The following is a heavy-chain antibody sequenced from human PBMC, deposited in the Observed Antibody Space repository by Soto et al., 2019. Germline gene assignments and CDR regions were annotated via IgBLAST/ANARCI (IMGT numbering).Heavy chain of an antibody. D-gene: IGHD1-1*01. CDR1: GGSIGDYY. CDR2: IYSSGRT. J-gene: IGHJ6*02. CDR3: ARDLWVEPELYYYGMDV. Sequence: SETLSLTCSVSGGSIGDYYWNWIRKPAGKGLEWIGGIYSSGRTNYDPSLKSRVSMSLDTSKNHFSLKLTSVTAADTAVYYCARDLWVEPELYYYGMDVWGQGTTVTVSS. V-gene: IGHV4-4*07.